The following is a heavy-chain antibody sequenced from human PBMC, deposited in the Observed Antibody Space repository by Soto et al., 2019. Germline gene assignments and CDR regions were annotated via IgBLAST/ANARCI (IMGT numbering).Heavy chain of an antibody. CDR2: ISSTTNYI. CDR1: GFTFTRYS. CDR3: ARESEDLTSNFDY. J-gene: IGHJ4*02. V-gene: IGHV3-21*06. Sequence: VSLRLSCAASGFTFTRYSMNWVRQAPGKGLEWVSSISSTTNYIYYGDSMKGRFTISRDNAKNSLYLEMNSLRAEDTAVYYCARESEDLTSNFDYWGQGTLVTVSS.